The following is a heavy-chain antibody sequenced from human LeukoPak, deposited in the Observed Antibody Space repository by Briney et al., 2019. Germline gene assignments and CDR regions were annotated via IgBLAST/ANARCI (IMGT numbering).Heavy chain of an antibody. Sequence: GGSLRLSCAGSGFSFSSYAMSWVRQAPGKGLEWVSAISGSGRSTYYADSVKGRFTISRDSSKNTLYLQMNSLRAEDTAVYYCAKDRRGVGATGLNDYWGQGTLVTVSS. D-gene: IGHD1-26*01. CDR3: AKDRRGVGATGLNDY. CDR1: GFSFSSYA. V-gene: IGHV3-23*01. J-gene: IGHJ4*02. CDR2: ISGSGRST.